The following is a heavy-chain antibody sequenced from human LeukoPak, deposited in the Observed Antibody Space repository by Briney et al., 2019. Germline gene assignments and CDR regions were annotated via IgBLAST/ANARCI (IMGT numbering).Heavy chain of an antibody. CDR2: FCLGRDT. D-gene: IGHD1-14*01. CDR3: ARWASISREPGGFFDH. J-gene: IGHJ4*02. V-gene: IGHV4-38-2*02. CDR1: GDSVTNDFF. Sequence: SETLSLTCTVSGDSVTNDFFWGWVRQTPGKELECIGSFCLGRDTYYRPSLKSRVTISVDTSKNQFSLNLNSVTAADTAVYYCARWASISREPGGFFDHWGQGTLVTVSS.